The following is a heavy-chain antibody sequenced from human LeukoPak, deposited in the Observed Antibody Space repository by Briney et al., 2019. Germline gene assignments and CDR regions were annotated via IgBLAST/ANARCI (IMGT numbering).Heavy chain of an antibody. V-gene: IGHV5-51*01. Sequence: GESLKISCNGSGYNFPTYWIAWVRQIPGKGLEWMGIIYPGDSDTNYSPYFQGQINISPDKSISTDYLQWSSLKAADAAMYYCARLDGWWRSFKAGYHFSAMDVWGHGTPVTVSS. CDR1: GYNFPTYW. D-gene: IGHD2-15*01. CDR2: IYPGDSDT. CDR3: ARLDGWWRSFKAGYHFSAMDV. J-gene: IGHJ6*02.